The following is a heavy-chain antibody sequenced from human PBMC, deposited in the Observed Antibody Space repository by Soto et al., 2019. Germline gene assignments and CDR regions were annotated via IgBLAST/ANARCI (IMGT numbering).Heavy chain of an antibody. CDR3: ASPWLPSGYDQFVY. D-gene: IGHD5-12*01. CDR1: GGTFSSYA. CDR2: IIPIFGTA. V-gene: IGHV1-69*13. J-gene: IGHJ4*02. Sequence: ASVKVSCKASGGTFSSYAISWVRQAPGQGLEWMGGIIPIFGTANYAQKFQGRVTITADESTSTAYMELSSLRSEDTAVYYCASPWLPSGYDQFVYWGQGTLVTVSS.